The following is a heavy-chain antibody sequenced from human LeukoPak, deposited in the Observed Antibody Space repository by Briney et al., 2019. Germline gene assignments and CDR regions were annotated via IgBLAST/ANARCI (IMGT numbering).Heavy chain of an antibody. D-gene: IGHD2-2*01. CDR1: GGTFSSYA. J-gene: IGHJ5*02. CDR3: ARDRVSEYQLPSLLNWLDP. V-gene: IGHV1-69*13. Sequence: ASVKVSCKASGGTFSSYAISWVRQAPGQGLEWMGGIIPIFGTANYAQKFQGRVTITADESTSTAYMELSSLRSEDTAVYYCARDRVSEYQLPSLLNWLDPWGQGTLVTVSS. CDR2: IIPIFGTA.